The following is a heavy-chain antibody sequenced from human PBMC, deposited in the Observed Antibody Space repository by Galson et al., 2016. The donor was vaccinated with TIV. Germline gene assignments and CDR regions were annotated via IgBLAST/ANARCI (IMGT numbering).Heavy chain of an antibody. CDR3: CKGSGDAPYYFYMDV. J-gene: IGHJ6*03. CDR1: GFTLDDYA. D-gene: IGHD2-21*01. CDR2: ISWNGGVV. Sequence: FLRLSCAASGFTLDDYALHWVRQAPGKGLEWVSGISWNGGVVGSADSVKGRFTISRDNAKKSLYLQMNSLTTDDTAVYFCCKGSGDAPYYFYMDVWGEGTTVIVSS. V-gene: IGHV3-9*01.